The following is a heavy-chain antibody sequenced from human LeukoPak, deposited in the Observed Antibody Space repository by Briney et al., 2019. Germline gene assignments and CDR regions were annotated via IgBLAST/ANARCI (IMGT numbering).Heavy chain of an antibody. CDR3: AKDRQWLLRYYFDY. CDR2: ITYDGSNK. V-gene: IGHV3-30*18. CDR1: WFTFSSYG. D-gene: IGHD6-19*01. Sequence: GGSLRLSCAASWFTFSSYGMHWVRQAPGKGLEWVAVITYDGSNKYYADSVKGRFTISRDNSKNTLYLQMNSLRAEDTAVYYCAKDRQWLLRYYFDYWGQGTLVTVSS. J-gene: IGHJ4*02.